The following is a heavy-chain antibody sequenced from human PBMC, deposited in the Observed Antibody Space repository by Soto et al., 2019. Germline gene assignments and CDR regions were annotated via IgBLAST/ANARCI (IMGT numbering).Heavy chain of an antibody. Sequence: EVQLVESGGGLIQPGGSLRLSCAASGFTVSSNYMSWVRQAPGKGLEWVSVIYSGGSTYYADSVKGRFTISRDNSKTTLYLQMNSLRAEDTAVYYCARDTVTTYYYYYGMDVWGQGTTVTVSS. CDR2: IYSGGST. CDR3: ARDTVTTYYYYYGMDV. J-gene: IGHJ6*02. D-gene: IGHD4-4*01. V-gene: IGHV3-53*01. CDR1: GFTVSSNY.